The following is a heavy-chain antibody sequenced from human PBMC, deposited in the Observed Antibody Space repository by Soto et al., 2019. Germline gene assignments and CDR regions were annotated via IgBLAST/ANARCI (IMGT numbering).Heavy chain of an antibody. V-gene: IGHV4-30-4*01. Sequence: PSETLSLTCTVSGGSISSGDYYWSWIRQPPGKGLEWIGYIYYSGSTYYNPSLESRVTISVDTSKNQFSLKLSSVTAADTAVYYCARSPVPAAIYWFDPWGQGTLVTVSS. CDR3: ARSPVPAAIYWFDP. CDR2: IYYSGST. D-gene: IGHD2-2*02. CDR1: GGSISSGDYY. J-gene: IGHJ5*02.